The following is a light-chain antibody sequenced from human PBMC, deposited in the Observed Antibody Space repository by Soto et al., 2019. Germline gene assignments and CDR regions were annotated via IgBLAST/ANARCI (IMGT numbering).Light chain of an antibody. CDR3: QNYDSAPIT. CDR1: HDVSND. V-gene: IGKV1-27*01. CDR2: AAS. Sequence: DIQMTHSAPSLSSSVCDICTITCRASHDVSNDLGCYQQKPGKVPKVLIYAASTSQPGVPSRFSGSGSATDFTLTINSLQPDDIAAYYCQNYDSAPITFGQRTRLEIK. J-gene: IGKJ5*01.